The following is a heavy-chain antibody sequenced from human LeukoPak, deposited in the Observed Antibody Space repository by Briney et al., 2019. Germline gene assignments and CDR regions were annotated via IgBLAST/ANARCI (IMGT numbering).Heavy chain of an antibody. CDR3: ARHSGDWFDP. D-gene: IGHD3-10*01. Sequence: SETLSLTCTVSGGSISSYYWSWIRQPPGKGLEWIGYIYYSGSTNYNPSLKSRVTISVDTSKNQFSLKLSSVTAAGTAVYYCARHSGDWFDPWGQGTLVTVSP. J-gene: IGHJ5*02. CDR1: GGSISSYY. V-gene: IGHV4-59*08. CDR2: IYYSGST.